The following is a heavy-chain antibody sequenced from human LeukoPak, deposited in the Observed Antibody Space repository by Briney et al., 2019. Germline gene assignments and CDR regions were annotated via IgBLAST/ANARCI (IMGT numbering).Heavy chain of an antibody. CDR2: IHYTGRT. CDR1: GDSISSYF. CDR3: ARRVIESAVISERNWFDP. Sequence: SETLSLTCAVSGDSISSYFWSWIRQPPGKGLEWIGSIHYTGRTNYNPSLKSRVTISVDTTTNQFSLKLSSVTAADTAVYYCARRVIESAVISERNWFDPWGQGTLVTVSS. V-gene: IGHV4-59*08. J-gene: IGHJ5*02. D-gene: IGHD3-3*02.